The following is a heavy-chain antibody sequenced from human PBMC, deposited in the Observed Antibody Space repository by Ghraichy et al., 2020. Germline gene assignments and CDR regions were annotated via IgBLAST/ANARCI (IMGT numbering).Heavy chain of an antibody. J-gene: IGHJ5*02. Sequence: ASVKVSCKASGYTFTSYAMHWVRQAPGQRLEWMGWINAGNGNTKYSQKFQGRVTITRDTSASTAYMELSSLRSEDTAVYYCAVAGVGVWGMASWFDPWGQGTLVTVSS. D-gene: IGHD3-16*01. V-gene: IGHV1-3*01. CDR2: INAGNGNT. CDR1: GYTFTSYA. CDR3: AVAGVGVWGMASWFDP.